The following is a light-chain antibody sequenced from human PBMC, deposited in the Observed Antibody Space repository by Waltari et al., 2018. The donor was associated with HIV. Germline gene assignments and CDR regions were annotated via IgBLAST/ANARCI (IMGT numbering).Light chain of an antibody. CDR1: QTVTSSY. CDR2: GAS. V-gene: IGKV3-20*01. Sequence: EIVLTQSPGTLSLSPGGRATLSCRASQTVTSSYLAWYQLKPGQAPRLLISGASSRASGIPDRFSGSGSGTDFTLTISRLEPEDFAVYYCQQYGTSRVTFGQGTRLEIK. CDR3: QQYGTSRVT. J-gene: IGKJ5*01.